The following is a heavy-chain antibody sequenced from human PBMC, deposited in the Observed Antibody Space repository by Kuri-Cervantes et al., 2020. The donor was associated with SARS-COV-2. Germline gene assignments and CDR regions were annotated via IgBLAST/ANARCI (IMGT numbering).Heavy chain of an antibody. Sequence: GESLEISCAASGFTFSNAWMSWVRQAPGEGLEWVGRIKSKTDGGTTDYAAPVKGRFTISRDDSKNTLYLQMNSLKTEDTAVYYCTTDSPPYPRKYYDFWSGYGAIDYWGQGTLVTVSS. D-gene: IGHD3-3*01. CDR2: IKSKTDGGTT. CDR1: GFTFSNAW. CDR3: TTDSPPYPRKYYDFWSGYGAIDY. J-gene: IGHJ4*02. V-gene: IGHV3-15*01.